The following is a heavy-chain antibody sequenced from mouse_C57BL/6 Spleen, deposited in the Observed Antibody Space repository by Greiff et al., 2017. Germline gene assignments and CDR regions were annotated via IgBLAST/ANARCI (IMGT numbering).Heavy chain of an antibody. V-gene: IGHV4-1*01. CDR1: GIAFSRYW. J-gene: IGHJ4*01. CDR2: INPDSSTI. CDR3: ESLDSNYVGYAMDY. Sequence: EVKVIESGGGLVQPGGSLKLSCAASGIAFSRYWMSWVRRAPGKGLEWIGEINPDSSTINYAPSLKDKFIISRDNAKNTLYLQMSKVRSEDTALYYCESLDSNYVGYAMDYWGQGTSVTVSS. D-gene: IGHD2-5*01.